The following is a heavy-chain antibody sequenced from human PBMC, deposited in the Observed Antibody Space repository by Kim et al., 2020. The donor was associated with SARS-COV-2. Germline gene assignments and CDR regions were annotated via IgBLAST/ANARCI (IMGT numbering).Heavy chain of an antibody. J-gene: IGHJ4*02. CDR3: ARGERITIFGVVIIGFDY. V-gene: IGHV1-2*02. Sequence: ASVKVSCKASGYTFTGYYMHWVRQAPGQGLEWMGWINPNSGGTNYAQKFQGRVTMTRDTSISTAYMELSRLRSDDTAVYYCARGERITIFGVVIIGFDYWGQGTLVTVSS. CDR2: INPNSGGT. CDR1: GYTFTGYY. D-gene: IGHD3-3*01.